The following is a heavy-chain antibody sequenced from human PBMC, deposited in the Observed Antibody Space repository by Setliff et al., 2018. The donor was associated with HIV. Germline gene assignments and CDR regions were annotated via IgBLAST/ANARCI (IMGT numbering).Heavy chain of an antibody. CDR1: GYTFTDNY. J-gene: IGHJ4*02. Sequence: ASVKVSCKASGYTFTDNYIHWVRQAPGQGLEWMAWINSATGGTNYAQNFQGWVTVTRDTSINTVYMELSSLKSDDTAVYYCAKDINGYGTGYFDYWGQGTLVTVSS. CDR2: INSATGGT. CDR3: AKDINGYGTGYFDY. D-gene: IGHD5-18*01. V-gene: IGHV1-2*04.